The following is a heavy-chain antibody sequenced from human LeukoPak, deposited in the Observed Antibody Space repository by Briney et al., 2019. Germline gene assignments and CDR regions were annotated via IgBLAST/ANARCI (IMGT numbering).Heavy chain of an antibody. CDR1: GFTFDDYA. V-gene: IGHV3-9*01. D-gene: IGHD2-2*02. CDR3: AKGLYCSSTSCYTDAFDI. J-gene: IGHJ3*02. Sequence: GGSLRLSCAASGFTFDDYAMHWVRQAPGKGLEWVSGISWNSGSIGYADSVKGRFTISRDNAKNSLYLQMNSLRAEDTALYYCAKGLYCSSTSCYTDAFDIRGQGTMVTVSS. CDR2: ISWNSGSI.